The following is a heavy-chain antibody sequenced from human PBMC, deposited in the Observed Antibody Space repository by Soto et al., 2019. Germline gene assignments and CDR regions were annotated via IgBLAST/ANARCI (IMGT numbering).Heavy chain of an antibody. D-gene: IGHD5-12*01. CDR3: AKVVSLAKYYFDY. V-gene: IGHV3-23*01. CDR1: GFTFSNSA. CDR2: TSASGSST. J-gene: IGHJ4*02. Sequence: GGSLRLSCAASGFTFSNSAMSWVRQAAGKGLEWVSTTSASGSSTYYADSMKGRFTISRDNSKNTLYLQMNSLRAEDTALNYCAKVVSLAKYYFDYWGQGALVTVSS.